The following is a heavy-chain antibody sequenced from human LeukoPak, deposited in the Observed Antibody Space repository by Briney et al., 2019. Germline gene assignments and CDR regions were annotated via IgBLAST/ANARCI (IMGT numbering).Heavy chain of an antibody. V-gene: IGHV7-4-1*02. J-gene: IGHJ3*02. CDR2: INTNTGNP. CDR1: GYTFTSYA. CDR3: ARDQNSSGWSDAFDI. D-gene: IGHD6-19*01. Sequence: ASVKVSCKASGYTFTSYAMNWVRQAPGQGLECMGWINTNTGNPTYAQGFTGRFVFSLDTSVSTAYLQISSLKAEDTAVYYCARDQNSSGWSDAFDIWGQGTMVTVSS.